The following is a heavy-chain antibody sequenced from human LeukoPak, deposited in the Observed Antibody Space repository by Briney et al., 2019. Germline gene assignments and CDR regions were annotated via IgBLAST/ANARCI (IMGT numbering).Heavy chain of an antibody. CDR3: ARMVSYAFDM. CDR1: GFTFSSYW. Sequence: PGGSPRLSCAASGFTFSSYWMHWVRQGPGKGLEWVSRINSEGTTTMYADSVKGRFTTSRDNAKDTLSLQMNSLRAEDTAVYYCARMVSYAFDMWGQGTMVTVS. CDR2: INSEGTTT. J-gene: IGHJ3*02. V-gene: IGHV3-74*03. D-gene: IGHD3-16*02.